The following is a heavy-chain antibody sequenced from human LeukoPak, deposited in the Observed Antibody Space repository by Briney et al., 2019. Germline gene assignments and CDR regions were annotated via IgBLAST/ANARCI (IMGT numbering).Heavy chain of an antibody. J-gene: IGHJ6*03. CDR3: ARHGGDVTHYYHMDV. CDR1: GGSISGSVYY. CDR2: IYYSGST. V-gene: IGHV4-39*01. Sequence: PSETLSLTCTVSGGSISGSVYYRGWIRQPPGKDLEWIGSIYYSGSTYYNPSLKSRLTMSVDTSKNQFSLKLSSVTASDTAVYYCARHGGDVTHYYHMDVWGKGTTVTVSS. D-gene: IGHD2-21*02.